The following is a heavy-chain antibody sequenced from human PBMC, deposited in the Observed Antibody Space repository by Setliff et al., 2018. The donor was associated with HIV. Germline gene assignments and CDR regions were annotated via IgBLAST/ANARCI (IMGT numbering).Heavy chain of an antibody. CDR3: ATLPQGYDYFDY. CDR1: GGSITSGGYY. CDR2: IYYTGST. D-gene: IGHD3-3*01. J-gene: IGHJ4*01. V-gene: IGHV4-61*08. Sequence: SETLSLTCTVSGGSITSGGYYWSWVRQSPGKGLEWIGYIYYTGSTNYNPSLKSRIAILLDTSKNQFSLKLNSVTAADTAVYYCATLPQGYDYFDYWGHGTLVTVSS.